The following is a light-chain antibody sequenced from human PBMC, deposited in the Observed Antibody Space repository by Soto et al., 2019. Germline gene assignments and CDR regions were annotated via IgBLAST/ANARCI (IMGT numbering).Light chain of an antibody. V-gene: IGKV1-5*01. CDR2: DSS. CDR1: QSINIW. CDR3: XQYTXNSGT. Sequence: DNQMTQSPSTLSASVGDRVTITCRASQSINIWLAWYQQKPGKAPKLLIYDSSTLKSGPPSRFSGRGSGTEFPLTINSLQPDDFATXYXXQYTXNSGTLGQGTKVDIK. J-gene: IGKJ1*01.